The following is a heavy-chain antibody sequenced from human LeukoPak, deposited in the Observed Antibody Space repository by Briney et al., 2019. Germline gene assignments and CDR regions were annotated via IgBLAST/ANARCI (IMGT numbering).Heavy chain of an antibody. D-gene: IGHD3-22*01. J-gene: IGHJ5*02. CDR1: GFTFSSYA. Sequence: PGGSLRLSCAASGFTFSSYAMSWVRQAPGKGLEWVSGISGSGSSTYYTDSVKGRFTISRDNSKNTLYLQMNSLRAEDTAVYYCAKDLDYDSSGYYYVGNWFDPWGQGTLVTVSS. CDR3: AKDLDYDSSGYYYVGNWFDP. CDR2: ISGSGSST. V-gene: IGHV3-23*01.